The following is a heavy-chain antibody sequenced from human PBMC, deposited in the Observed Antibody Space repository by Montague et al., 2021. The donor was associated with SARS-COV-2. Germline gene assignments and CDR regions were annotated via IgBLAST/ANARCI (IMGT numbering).Heavy chain of an antibody. CDR2: IYTSGST. CDR1: GDSISSYY. Sequence: SETLSLTCTVSGDSISSYYWSWIRQPAGKGLEWIGRIYTSGSTKYNPSLKSRVTMSVDTSKSQFSLKLSSVTAADTAVYYCARDHMTTMFMVYYYGMDVWAKGPRSPSP. D-gene: IGHD5-24*01. CDR3: ARDHMTTMFMVYYYGMDV. V-gene: IGHV4-4*07. J-gene: IGHJ6*02.